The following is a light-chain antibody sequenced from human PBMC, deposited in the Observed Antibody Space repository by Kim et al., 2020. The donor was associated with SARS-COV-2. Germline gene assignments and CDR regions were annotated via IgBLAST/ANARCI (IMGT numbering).Light chain of an antibody. Sequence: SPGERATLYCRASQSVSNYLAWYQQKPGKAPRLLIYDASNRATGIPARFSGSGSGTDFTLTISSLEPEDVAVYYCQQRTNWPPITFGQGTRLEIK. CDR3: QQRTNWPPIT. CDR2: DAS. J-gene: IGKJ5*01. CDR1: QSVSNY. V-gene: IGKV3-11*01.